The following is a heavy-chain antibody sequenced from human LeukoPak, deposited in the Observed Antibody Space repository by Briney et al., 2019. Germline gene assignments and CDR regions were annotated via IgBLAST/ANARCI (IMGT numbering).Heavy chain of an antibody. Sequence: QPGGSLRLSCAASGFTFSTCSMNWVRPAPGKGLQWISYISSDSSTIHYADSVQGRFTISRDNDKNSLYLQMNSLRDEDTAVYYCARDRSLYTTSHNWFDPWGQGTLVTVSS. CDR3: ARDRSLYTTSHNWFDP. CDR1: GFTFSTCS. CDR2: ISSDSSTI. V-gene: IGHV3-48*02. D-gene: IGHD6-13*01. J-gene: IGHJ5*02.